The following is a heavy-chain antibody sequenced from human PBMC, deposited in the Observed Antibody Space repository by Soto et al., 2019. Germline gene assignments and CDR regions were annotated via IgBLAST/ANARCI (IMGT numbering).Heavy chain of an antibody. J-gene: IGHJ6*02. CDR1: GFSFSTYG. V-gene: IGHV3-33*01. Sequence: PGGSLRLSCAASGFSFSTYGMHWVRQAPGKGLEWVAVVLYDGSNKYYADSVKGRFTISRDNSKNTLYLQMNSLRAEDTAVYYCARDLIGTVYGMDVWGQGTTVTVSS. D-gene: IGHD3-16*02. CDR3: ARDLIGTVYGMDV. CDR2: VLYDGSNK.